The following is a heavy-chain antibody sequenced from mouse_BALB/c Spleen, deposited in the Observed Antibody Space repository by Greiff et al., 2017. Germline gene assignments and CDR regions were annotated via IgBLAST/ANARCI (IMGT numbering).Heavy chain of an antibody. Sequence: EVKLMESGGGLVQPGGSRKLSCAASGFTFSSFGLHWVRQAPEKGLEWVAYISSGSSTIYYADTVQGRFTISRDNPKNTLFLQMTSLRSEDTAMYYCARSIYYDYDEEENAMDDWGQGTSVTVAA. J-gene: IGHJ4*01. D-gene: IGHD2-4*01. CDR1: GFTFSSFG. CDR3: ARSIYYDYDEEENAMDD. CDR2: ISSGSSTI. V-gene: IGHV5-17*02.